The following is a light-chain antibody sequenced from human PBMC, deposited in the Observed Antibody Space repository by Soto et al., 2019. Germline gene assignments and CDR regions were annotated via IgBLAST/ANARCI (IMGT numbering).Light chain of an antibody. Sequence: DIVMTQSPDSLAVSLGERATINCKSSQSVLYSSNNKNYLAWYQQKPGQPPKLLIYWASTRESGVPDRFSGSGSGTDITLTIISLQAEDVAVYYCEQYYSGPYTFGQGTKLEIK. V-gene: IGKV4-1*01. CDR2: WAS. CDR3: EQYYSGPYT. CDR1: QSVLYSSNNKNY. J-gene: IGKJ2*01.